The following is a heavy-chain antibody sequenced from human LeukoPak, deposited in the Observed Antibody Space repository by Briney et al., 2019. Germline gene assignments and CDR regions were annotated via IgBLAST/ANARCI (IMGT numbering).Heavy chain of an antibody. J-gene: IGHJ4*02. D-gene: IGHD6-13*01. Sequence: PGGSLRLSCAASGFTFSSYGMHWVRQAPGKGLVWVSRINTDGSSASYADSVKGRFTISRDNAKNTLYLQMNSLRAEDTAVYYCARESAAAGTNFDYWGQGTLVTVSS. CDR2: INTDGSSA. CDR1: GFTFSSYG. V-gene: IGHV3-74*01. CDR3: ARESAAAGTNFDY.